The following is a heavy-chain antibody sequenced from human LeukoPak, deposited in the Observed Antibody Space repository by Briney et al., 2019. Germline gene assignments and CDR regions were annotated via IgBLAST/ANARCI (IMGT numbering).Heavy chain of an antibody. D-gene: IGHD2-15*01. CDR1: GFTFSSYA. CDR2: ISASGGST. CDR3: AKETLYCSGGSCHYTGGYDY. Sequence: GGSLRLSCAASGFTFSSYAMSWVRQAPGKGLEWVSAISASGGSTYYADSMKGRFTISRDNSKNTLYLEMNSLRAEDTAVYYCAKETLYCSGGSCHYTGGYDYWGQGTLVTVSS. J-gene: IGHJ4*02. V-gene: IGHV3-23*01.